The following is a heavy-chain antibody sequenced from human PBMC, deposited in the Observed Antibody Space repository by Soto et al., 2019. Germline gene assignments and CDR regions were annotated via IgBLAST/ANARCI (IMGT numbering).Heavy chain of an antibody. V-gene: IGHV4-61*01. CDR1: GGSVSRGSYY. J-gene: IGHJ6*02. D-gene: IGHD3-10*01. Sequence: QVQLQESGPGLVKPAETLSLTCTVSGGSVSRGSYYWSWIRQPPGKGLEWIGYMYYSGSTNYNPPLKSRGTISLDTYKNQFSLKLSSVTAADTAVYYCAREWYYGSGNDYDVWGQGTTVTVSS. CDR2: MYYSGST. CDR3: AREWYYGSGNDYDV.